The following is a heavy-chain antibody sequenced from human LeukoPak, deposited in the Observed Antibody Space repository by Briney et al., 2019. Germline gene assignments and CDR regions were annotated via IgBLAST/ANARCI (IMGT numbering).Heavy chain of an antibody. CDR1: GFTFSNYA. J-gene: IGHJ6*02. CDR2: ISGSGGST. V-gene: IGHV3-23*01. D-gene: IGHD2-15*01. Sequence: GGSLRLSCAASGFTFSNYAMTWVRQAPGKGLEWVSAISGSGGSTFYADSVKGRFTMSRDNPKNTLHLQMNGLRAEDTAVYYCAKDMAYCSGGSCFVSLDVWGQGTTVTVSS. CDR3: AKDMAYCSGGSCFVSLDV.